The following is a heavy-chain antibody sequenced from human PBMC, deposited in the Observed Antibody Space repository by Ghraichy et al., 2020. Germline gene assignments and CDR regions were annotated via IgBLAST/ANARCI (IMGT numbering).Heavy chain of an antibody. J-gene: IGHJ6*02. CDR3: ARDIKSSSWSYYYYAMDV. CDR2: VSHGGNAK. CDR1: GFTFSLFS. D-gene: IGHD6-13*01. V-gene: IGHV3-30*09. Sequence: GGSLRLSCAASGFTFSLFSMHWVRQAPGKGPEWVAVVSHGGNAKYYGDSVKGRFAISRDNAKNMVYLQMSSLRAEDTAVYYCARDIKSSSWSYYYYAMDVWGHGTTVTVSS.